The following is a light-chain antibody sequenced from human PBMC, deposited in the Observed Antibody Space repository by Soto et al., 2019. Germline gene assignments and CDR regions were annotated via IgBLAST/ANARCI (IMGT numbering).Light chain of an antibody. CDR1: QNINNY. V-gene: IGKV1-5*03. CDR3: QHYNSYPWT. Sequence: DVKLTESRSAPLKTVSDRVTITCQASQNINNYLNWYQQKPGKAPKLLMYKASSLESGVPSKFSGSGSETEFTLTIISLQPDDFATYYVQHYNSYPWTFCHVTKVDI. CDR2: KAS. J-gene: IGKJ1*01.